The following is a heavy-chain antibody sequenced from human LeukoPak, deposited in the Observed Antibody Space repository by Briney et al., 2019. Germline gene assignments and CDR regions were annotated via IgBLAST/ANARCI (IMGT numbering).Heavy chain of an antibody. CDR3: ARVAPTLVDY. CDR2: INSDGSST. D-gene: IGHD4-23*01. Sequence: GSLRLSCAASGFTFSNYWMHWVRQAPGKGLVWVSRINSDGSSTNYADSVKGRFTISRDNAKNTLYLQMNGLRAEDTAVYYCARVAPTLVDYWGQGTLVTVSS. CDR1: GFTFSNYW. J-gene: IGHJ4*02. V-gene: IGHV3-74*01.